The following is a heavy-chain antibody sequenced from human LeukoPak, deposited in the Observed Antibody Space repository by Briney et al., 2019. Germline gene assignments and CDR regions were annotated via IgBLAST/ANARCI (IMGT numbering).Heavy chain of an antibody. CDR3: ARGAPRVDTAMAERTYYYYYYMDV. CDR1: GYTFTSYY. J-gene: IGHJ6*03. Sequence: ASVKVSCKASGYTFTSYYMHWVRQAPGQGLEWMGIINPSGGSTSYAQKFQGRVTITADKSTSTAYMELSSLRSEDTAVYYCARGAPRVDTAMAERTYYYYYYMDVWGKGTTVTVSS. V-gene: IGHV1-46*01. CDR2: INPSGGST. D-gene: IGHD5-18*01.